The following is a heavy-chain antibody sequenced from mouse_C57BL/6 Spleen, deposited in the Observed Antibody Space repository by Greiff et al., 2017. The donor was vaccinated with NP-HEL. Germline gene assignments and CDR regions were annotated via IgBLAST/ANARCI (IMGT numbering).Heavy chain of an antibody. CDR3: ARGGYGSSFMDY. CDR1: GYAFSSSW. J-gene: IGHJ4*01. CDR2: IYPGDGDT. V-gene: IGHV1-82*01. D-gene: IGHD1-1*01. Sequence: QVQLQQSGPELVKPGASVKISCKASGYAFSSSWMNWVKQRPGKGLEWIGRIYPGDGDTNYNGKFKGKATLTADKSSSTAYMQLSSLTSEDSAVYFCARGGYGSSFMDYWGQGTSGTVSS.